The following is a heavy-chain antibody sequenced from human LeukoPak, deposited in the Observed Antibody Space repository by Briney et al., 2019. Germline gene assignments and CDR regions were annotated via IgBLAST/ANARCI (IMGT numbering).Heavy chain of an antibody. CDR3: ARGPIVLMVYANYFDY. J-gene: IGHJ4*02. CDR1: GGSISSYY. D-gene: IGHD2-8*01. V-gene: IGHV4-59*12. Sequence: SETLSLTCTVSGGSISSYYWSWIRQPPGKGLEWIGSIYHSGSTNYNPSLKSRVTISVDTSKNQFSLKLSSVTAADTAVYYCARGPIVLMVYANYFDYWGQGTLVTVSS. CDR2: IYHSGST.